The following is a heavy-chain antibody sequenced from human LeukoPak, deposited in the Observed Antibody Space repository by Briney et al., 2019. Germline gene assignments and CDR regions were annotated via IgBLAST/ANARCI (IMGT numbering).Heavy chain of an antibody. CDR2: ISSSSSTI. V-gene: IGHV3-48*01. J-gene: IGHJ6*02. Sequence: GGSLRLSCAASGFTFSSYSMNWVLQAPGKGLEWVPYISSSSSTIYYADSVKGRFTISRDNAKNSLYLQMNSLRAEDTAVYYCARDQLWTYYYGMDAWGQGTTVTVSS. CDR1: GFTFSSYS. D-gene: IGHD5-18*01. CDR3: ARDQLWTYYYGMDA.